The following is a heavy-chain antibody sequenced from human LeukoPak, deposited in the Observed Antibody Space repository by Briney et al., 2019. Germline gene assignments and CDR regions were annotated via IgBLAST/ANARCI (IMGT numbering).Heavy chain of an antibody. V-gene: IGHV3-33*01. J-gene: IGHJ6*02. CDR1: GFTFSSYG. D-gene: IGHD2-2*02. CDR3: ARAPVEPAAIGDYYYYGMDV. CDR2: IWYDGSNK. Sequence: GGSLRLSCAASGFTFSSYGMHWVRQAPGKGLEWVAVIWYDGSNKYYADSVKGRFTISRDNSKNTLYLQMNSLRAEDTAVYYCARAPVEPAAIGDYYYYGMDVWGQGTTVTVSS.